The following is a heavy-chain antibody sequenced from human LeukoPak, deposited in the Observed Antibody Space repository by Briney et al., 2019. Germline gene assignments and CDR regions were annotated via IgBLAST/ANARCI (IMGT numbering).Heavy chain of an antibody. CDR1: GGSISSYY. CDR2: INHSGST. CDR3: ARGPDYGGRHNWFDP. Sequence: SETLSLTCTVSGGSISSYYWSWIRQPPGKGLEWIGEINHSGSTNYNPSLKSRVTISVDTSKNQFSLKLSSVTAADTAVYYCARGPDYGGRHNWFDPWGQGTLVTVSS. V-gene: IGHV4-34*01. J-gene: IGHJ5*02. D-gene: IGHD4-23*01.